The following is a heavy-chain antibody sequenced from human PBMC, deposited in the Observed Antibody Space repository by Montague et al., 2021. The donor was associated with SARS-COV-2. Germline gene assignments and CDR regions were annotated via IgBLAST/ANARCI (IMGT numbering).Heavy chain of an antibody. CDR1: GFTFSSYW. CDR2: INSDGSST. CDR3: ARGKDYDILTGYYPPNNWFDP. J-gene: IGHJ5*02. V-gene: IGHV3-74*01. Sequence: SRRLSCAASGFTFSSYWMHWVRQAPGKGLVWVSRINSDGSSTSYADSVKGRFTISRDNAKNTLYLQMNSLRAEDTAVYYCARGKDYDILTGYYPPNNWFDPWGQGTLVTVSS. D-gene: IGHD3-9*01.